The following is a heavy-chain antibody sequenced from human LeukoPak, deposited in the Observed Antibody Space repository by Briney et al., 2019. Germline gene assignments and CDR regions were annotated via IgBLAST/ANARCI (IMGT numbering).Heavy chain of an antibody. V-gene: IGHV4-61*02. CDR1: GGSISSGSYY. Sequence: PSQTLSLTCTVSGGSISSGSYYWSWIRQPAGKGLEWIGRIYTSGSTNYNPSLKSRVTISVDTSKNQFSLKLSSVTAADTAVYYCARFTVPDAFDIWGQGTMVTVSS. J-gene: IGHJ3*02. D-gene: IGHD4-11*01. CDR3: ARFTVPDAFDI. CDR2: IYTSGST.